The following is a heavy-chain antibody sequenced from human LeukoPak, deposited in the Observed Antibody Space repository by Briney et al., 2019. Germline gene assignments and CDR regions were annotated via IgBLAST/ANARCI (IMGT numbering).Heavy chain of an antibody. J-gene: IGHJ5*02. CDR1: GYTFTSYG. Sequence: ASVKVSCKASGYTFTSYGISWVRQAPGQGLEWMGWISAYNGNTNYAQKLRGRVTMTTDTSTSTAYMELSSLRSEDTAVYYCARDYCSSTSCGNWFDPWGQGTLVTVSS. CDR2: ISAYNGNT. D-gene: IGHD2-2*01. V-gene: IGHV1-18*01. CDR3: ARDYCSSTSCGNWFDP.